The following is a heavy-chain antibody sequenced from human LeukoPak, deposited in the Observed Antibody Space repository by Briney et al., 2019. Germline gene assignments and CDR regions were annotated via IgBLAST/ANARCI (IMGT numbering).Heavy chain of an antibody. CDR2: IYYSGST. CDR3: ARVPRYYSSGWGSAFDI. V-gene: IGHV4-39*07. CDR1: GGSISSSSYY. Sequence: PSETLSLTCTVSGGSISSSSYYWGWIRQPPGKGLEWIGSIYYSGSTYYNPSLKSRVTISADTSKNQFSLKLSSVTAADTAVYYCARVPRYYSSGWGSAFDIWGQGTMVTVSS. J-gene: IGHJ3*02. D-gene: IGHD6-19*01.